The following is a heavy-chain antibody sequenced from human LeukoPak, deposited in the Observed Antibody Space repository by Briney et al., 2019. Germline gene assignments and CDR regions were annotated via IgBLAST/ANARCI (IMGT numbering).Heavy chain of an antibody. V-gene: IGHV3-64D*06. CDR3: GRTTVTFYFDY. Sequence: GGSLRLSCSASGFTFSTYAMHWVRQAPGKGLEYISAISSNGFDTNYADSVKGRFTVSRDNPKNTLYLQMTSLTADDTGVYYCGRTTVTFYFDYWGQGTLVSVSS. J-gene: IGHJ4*02. CDR1: GFTFSTYA. CDR2: ISSNGFDT. D-gene: IGHD4-17*01.